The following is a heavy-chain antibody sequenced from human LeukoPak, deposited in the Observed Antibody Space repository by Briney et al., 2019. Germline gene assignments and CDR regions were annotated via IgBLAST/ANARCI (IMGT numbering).Heavy chain of an antibody. CDR2: IYYSGSN. CDR1: GGSISSYY. Sequence: KPSETLSLTCTVSGGSISSYYWRWIRQPPGKGLEWMGYIYYSGSNSYNPFLKSRVTISINTSKNQFSLKLSSVTAADPAVYYCARGPGGGSYSDAFDIWGQGTMVTVSS. D-gene: IGHD1-26*01. J-gene: IGHJ3*02. CDR3: ARGPGGGSYSDAFDI. V-gene: IGHV4-59*01.